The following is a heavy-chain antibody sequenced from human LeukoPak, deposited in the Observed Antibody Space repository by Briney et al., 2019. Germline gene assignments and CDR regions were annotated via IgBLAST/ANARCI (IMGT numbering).Heavy chain of an antibody. J-gene: IGHJ4*02. CDR1: GYTFTSYD. CDR2: MNPNNGDT. Sequence: GASVKVSCQASGYTFTSYDITWVRQATGQGLEWMGWMNPNNGDTGYAQKFRGRVTMTRDTSITTAYMELSSLRSDDTAVYYCARGFMDYDSSDFTXSYYWGQGTLVTVSS. CDR3: ARGFMDYDSSDFTXSYY. D-gene: IGHD3-22*01. V-gene: IGHV1-8*01.